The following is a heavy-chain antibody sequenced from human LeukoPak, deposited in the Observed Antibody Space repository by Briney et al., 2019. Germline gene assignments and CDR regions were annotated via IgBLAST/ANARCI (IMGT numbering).Heavy chain of an antibody. CDR1: GFTVSSNY. CDR2: IYSGGST. Sequence: GGSLRLSCAASGFTVSSNYMSWVRQAPGKGLEWVSVIYSGGSTYYADSMKGRFTISRDNSKNTLYLQMNSLRAEDTAVYYCARDRVDIVAHGGYYYYYGMDVWGQGTTVTVSS. J-gene: IGHJ6*02. V-gene: IGHV3-66*01. D-gene: IGHD5-12*01. CDR3: ARDRVDIVAHGGYYYYYGMDV.